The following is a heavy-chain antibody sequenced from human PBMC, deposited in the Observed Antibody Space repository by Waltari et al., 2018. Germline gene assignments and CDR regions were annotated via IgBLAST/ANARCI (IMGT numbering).Heavy chain of an antibody. Sequence: QLQLQESGPGLVKPSETLSLTCTVSGGSISSSSYYWGWIRQPPGKGLEWIGSIYYSGSTYYNPSLKSRVTISVDTSKNQFSLKLSSVTAADTAVYYWARNYDFWSGYYLFQHWGQGTLVTVSS. CDR1: GGSISSSSYY. J-gene: IGHJ1*01. CDR3: ARNYDFWSGYYLFQH. V-gene: IGHV4-39*01. CDR2: IYYSGST. D-gene: IGHD3-3*01.